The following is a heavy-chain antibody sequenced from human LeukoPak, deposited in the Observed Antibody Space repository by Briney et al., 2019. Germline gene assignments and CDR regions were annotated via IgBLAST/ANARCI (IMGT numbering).Heavy chain of an antibody. J-gene: IGHJ6*02. V-gene: IGHV3-23*01. CDR1: GLTFNIYA. Sequence: SGGSLRLSCAASGLTFNIYAMNWVRQAPGKGLEWVSAISGSGGSTYYADSVKGRFTISRDNSKNTLYLQMNSLRAEDTAVYYCAKEGGEAAAGDYYYYGMDVWGQGTTVTVSS. CDR3: AKEGGEAAAGDYYYYGMDV. CDR2: ISGSGGST. D-gene: IGHD6-13*01.